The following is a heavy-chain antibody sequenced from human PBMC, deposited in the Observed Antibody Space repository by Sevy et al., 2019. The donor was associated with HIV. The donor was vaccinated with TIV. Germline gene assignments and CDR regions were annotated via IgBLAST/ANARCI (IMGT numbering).Heavy chain of an antibody. Sequence: GGSLRLSCAASGFTFSSYSMNWVRQAPGKGLEWVSSISRSSSYIYYADSVKGRFTISRDNAKNSLYLQMNSLRAEDTAVYYCARGYCSGGSCYLLGAFDIWGHGTMVTVSS. CDR1: GFTFSSYS. V-gene: IGHV3-21*01. CDR2: ISRSSSYI. D-gene: IGHD2-15*01. CDR3: ARGYCSGGSCYLLGAFDI. J-gene: IGHJ3*02.